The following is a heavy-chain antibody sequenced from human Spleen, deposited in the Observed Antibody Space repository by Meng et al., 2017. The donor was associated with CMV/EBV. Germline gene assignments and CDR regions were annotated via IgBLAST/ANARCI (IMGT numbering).Heavy chain of an antibody. V-gene: IGHV3-7*01. J-gene: IGHJ4*02. CDR2: INQDGSGK. CDR3: ARWYSSGWYALDY. D-gene: IGHD6-19*01. CDR1: GFTFSTYW. Sequence: GGSLRLSCAASGFTFSTYWMSWVRQAPGKGLEWVANINQDGSGKYYVDSMKGRFTISRDNAKNSLYLQMNSLRAEDTAVYYCARWYSSGWYALDYWGQGTLVTVSS.